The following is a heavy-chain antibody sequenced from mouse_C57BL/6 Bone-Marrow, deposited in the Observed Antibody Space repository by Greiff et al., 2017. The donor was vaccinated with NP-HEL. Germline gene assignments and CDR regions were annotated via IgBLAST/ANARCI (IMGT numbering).Heavy chain of an antibody. V-gene: IGHV2-2*01. D-gene: IGHD1-1*01. J-gene: IGHJ4*01. Sequence: QVQLKESGPGLVQPSQSLSITCTVSGFSLTSYGVHWVRQSPGKGLEWLGVIWSGGSTDYNAAFISSLSISKDNSKSQVFFKMNSLQADDTAIDYCAIYGSSGGYAMDYWGQGTSVTVSS. CDR2: IWSGGST. CDR1: GFSLTSYG. CDR3: AIYGSSGGYAMDY.